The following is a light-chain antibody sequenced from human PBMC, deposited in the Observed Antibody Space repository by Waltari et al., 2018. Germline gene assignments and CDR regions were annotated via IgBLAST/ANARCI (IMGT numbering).Light chain of an antibody. CDR1: QSRLHSIGYNY. J-gene: IGKJ5*01. V-gene: IGKV2-28*01. CDR2: LGS. Sequence: DIVITQSPLSLPFTPGEPASISCRSSQSRLHSIGYNYLDWYLQKPGQSPQLLIYLGSNRASGVPDRFSGSGSGTDFTLKISRVEAEDVGVYYCMQALQTPRTFGQGTRLEIK. CDR3: MQALQTPRT.